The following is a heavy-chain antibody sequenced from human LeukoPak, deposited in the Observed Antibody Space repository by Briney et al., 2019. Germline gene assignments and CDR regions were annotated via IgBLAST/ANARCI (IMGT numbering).Heavy chain of an antibody. CDR1: GESFSGYF. Sequence: PSETLSLTCAVYGESFSGYFWNWIRQPPGKGLEWIGEINHSGSTSNHNPSLKSRVTMSVDTSKNQFSLKLSSVTAADTAVYYCARKSGYARDYWGQGSLVTVSS. D-gene: IGHD5-12*01. CDR3: ARKSGYARDY. J-gene: IGHJ4*02. V-gene: IGHV4-34*01. CDR2: INHSGSTS.